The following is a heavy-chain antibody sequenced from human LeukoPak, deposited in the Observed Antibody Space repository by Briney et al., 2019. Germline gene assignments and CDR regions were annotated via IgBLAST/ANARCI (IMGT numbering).Heavy chain of an antibody. Sequence: GGSLRLSCAASGFTFSSYWMNWARQASGKGLEWVANIKPDGTTKFYVDSVKGRFTISRDNALNSLYLQMNSLRAEDTAIYYCARSIPYGTTWYGRSDYWGQGTLVTVSS. V-gene: IGHV3-7*03. CDR2: IKPDGTTK. D-gene: IGHD6-13*01. CDR3: ARSIPYGTTWYGRSDY. CDR1: GFTFSSYW. J-gene: IGHJ4*02.